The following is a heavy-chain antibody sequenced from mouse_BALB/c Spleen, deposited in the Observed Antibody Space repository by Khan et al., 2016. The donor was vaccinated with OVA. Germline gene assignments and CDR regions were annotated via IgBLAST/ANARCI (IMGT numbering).Heavy chain of an antibody. CDR3: TRSVYCSFAY. J-gene: IGHJ3*01. V-gene: IGHV1S29*02. Sequence: VQLQQSGPELVKPGASVKISCKASGYTFTDYNMDWVKQRHGKSLEWIGYIYPNNGGTGYNQKLKTKATLTVDTSSSTAYLELRSLTSEDSAVYYCTRSVYCSFAYWGQGTLVTVSA. D-gene: IGHD2-1*01. CDR2: IYPNNGGT. CDR1: GYTFTDYN.